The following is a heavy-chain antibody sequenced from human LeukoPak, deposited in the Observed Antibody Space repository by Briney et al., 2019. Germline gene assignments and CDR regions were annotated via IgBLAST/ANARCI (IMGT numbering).Heavy chain of an antibody. CDR1: GFTFSSYE. J-gene: IGHJ4*02. Sequence: PGGSLRLSCAASGFTFSSYEMNWVRQAPGKGLEWVSYISSSGSTIYYADSVKGRFTISRDNAKNSLYLQMNSLRAEDTAVYYCARGRIAVAGDPFDYWGQGTLVTVSS. D-gene: IGHD6-19*01. V-gene: IGHV3-48*03. CDR3: ARGRIAVAGDPFDY. CDR2: ISSSGSTI.